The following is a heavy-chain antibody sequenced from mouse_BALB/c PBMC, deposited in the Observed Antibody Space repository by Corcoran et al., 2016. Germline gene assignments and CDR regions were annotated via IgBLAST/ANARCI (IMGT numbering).Heavy chain of an antibody. J-gene: IGHJ4*01. V-gene: IGHV9-3-1*01. CDR2: INTQTGEP. CDR3: ARLSSWSFDV. CDR1: GYIFTKYG. Sequence: QIQLVQSGPDLKKPGETVKISCKASGYIFTKYGMNWVKQAPGKGLKWMGWINTQTGEPTYADDFKGRFAFSLETSASTAYLQINNLKNEDTSTYFCARLSSWSFDVWGQGTSVTVSS.